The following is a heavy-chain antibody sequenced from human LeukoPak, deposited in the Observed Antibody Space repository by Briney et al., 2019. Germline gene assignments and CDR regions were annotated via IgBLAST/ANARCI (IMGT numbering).Heavy chain of an antibody. CDR2: IIPIFGTA. J-gene: IGHJ3*02. V-gene: IGHV1-69*13. CDR1: GYTFISYA. Sequence: SVKVSCKASGYTFISYAISWVRQAPGQGLEWMGGIIPIFGTANYAQKFQGRVTITADESTSTAYMELSSLRSEDTAVYYCARDNGIGSAFDIWGQGTMVTVSS. CDR3: ARDNGIGSAFDI. D-gene: IGHD2-8*01.